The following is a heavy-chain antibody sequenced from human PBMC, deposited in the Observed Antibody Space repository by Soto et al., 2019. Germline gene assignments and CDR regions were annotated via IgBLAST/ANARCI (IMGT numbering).Heavy chain of an antibody. V-gene: IGHV3-53*01. J-gene: IGHJ4*02. D-gene: IGHD6-13*01. CDR3: ARGFSAGKGSPPDF. Sequence: GGSLRLSCAASDFTVGNNYMTWVRQAPGKGLEWVSVIYSGGGTMYTDSVKGRFTISRDSSKNTLYLQMNSLRAEDTAVYYCARGFSAGKGSPPDFWGQGSLVTVSS. CDR2: IYSGGGT. CDR1: DFTVGNNY.